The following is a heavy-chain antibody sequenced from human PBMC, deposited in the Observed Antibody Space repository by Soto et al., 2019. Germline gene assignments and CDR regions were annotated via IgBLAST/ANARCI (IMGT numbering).Heavy chain of an antibody. J-gene: IGHJ5*01. CDR3: ARRERAPRPDWWFDY. V-gene: IGHV4-59*08. CDR2: IYYSGRT. D-gene: IGHD6-6*01. Sequence: SETLSLSCTVSRGSMNNYYWSWIRQPPGKGLEWIGYIYYSGRTNYNPPRKSRVTISVDTSKNQFSLKLSSVTAADTAVYYCARRERAPRPDWWFDYWGQGTLVTVCS. CDR1: RGSMNNYY.